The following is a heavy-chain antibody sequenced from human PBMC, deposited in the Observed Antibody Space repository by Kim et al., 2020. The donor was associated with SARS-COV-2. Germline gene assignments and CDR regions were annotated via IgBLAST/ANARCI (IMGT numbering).Heavy chain of an antibody. CDR3: ASSGGDILTGYFFDY. J-gene: IGHJ4*02. V-gene: IGHV1-3*01. Sequence: QEFQGRVPITRETSASTAYMELSSLRSEDTAVYYCASSGGDILTGYFFDYWGQGTLVTVSS. D-gene: IGHD3-9*01.